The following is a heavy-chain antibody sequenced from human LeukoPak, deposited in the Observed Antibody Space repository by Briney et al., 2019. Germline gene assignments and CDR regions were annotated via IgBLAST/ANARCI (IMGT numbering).Heavy chain of an antibody. CDR1: GFNLNIYS. CDR3: ARYCGGDCYRNDY. D-gene: IGHD2-21*02. Sequence: GGSLRLSCAASGFNLNIYSMNWVRQAPGKGLEWVSSISSSSSYIYYADSVKGRFTISRDNAKNSLYLQMNSLRAEDTAVYYCARYCGGDCYRNDYWGQGTLVTVSS. V-gene: IGHV3-21*01. CDR2: ISSSSSYI. J-gene: IGHJ4*02.